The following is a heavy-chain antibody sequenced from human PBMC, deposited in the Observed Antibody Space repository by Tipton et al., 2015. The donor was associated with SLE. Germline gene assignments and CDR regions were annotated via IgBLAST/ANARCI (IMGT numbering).Heavy chain of an antibody. CDR3: VRHDRWGPFDY. CDR1: GGSISSYY. D-gene: IGHD4-23*01. Sequence: TLSLTCTVSGGSISSYYWSWIRQPAGKGLEWISHTHLSGDTNYNPSLKSRVTISVDMSKNQFSLTLSSVTAADTAVYYCVRHDRWGPFDYWGQGMLVTVSS. V-gene: IGHV4-4*07. J-gene: IGHJ4*02. CDR2: THLSGDT.